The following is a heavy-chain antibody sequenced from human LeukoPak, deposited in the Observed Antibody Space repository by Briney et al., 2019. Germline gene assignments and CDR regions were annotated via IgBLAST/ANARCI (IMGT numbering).Heavy chain of an antibody. CDR2: IKQDGSEK. CDR1: GFTFSNAW. V-gene: IGHV3-7*03. CDR3: ARPDTAMGMDWYFDL. Sequence: PGGSLRLSCEASGFTFSNAWMSWVRQAPGQGLEWVANIKQDGSEKYYVDSVKGRFTISRDNAKNSLYLQMNSLRAEDTAVYYCARPDTAMGMDWYFDLWGRGTLVTVSS. J-gene: IGHJ2*01. D-gene: IGHD5-18*01.